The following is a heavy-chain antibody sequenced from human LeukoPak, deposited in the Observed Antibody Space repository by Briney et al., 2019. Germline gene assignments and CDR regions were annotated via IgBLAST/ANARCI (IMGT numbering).Heavy chain of an antibody. J-gene: IGHJ4*02. D-gene: IGHD4-17*01. Sequence: SETLSLTCAVYGGSFSGYYWSWIRQPPGKGLEWIGEINHSGSTNYNPSLKSRVTISVDTSKNQFSLKLSSVTAADTAVYYCARHGTTVTTLDYWGQGTLVTVSS. V-gene: IGHV4-34*01. CDR3: ARHGTTVTTLDY. CDR2: INHSGST. CDR1: GGSFSGYY.